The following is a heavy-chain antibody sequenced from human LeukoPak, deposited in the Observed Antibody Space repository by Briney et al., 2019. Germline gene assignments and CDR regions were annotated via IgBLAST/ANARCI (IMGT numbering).Heavy chain of an antibody. D-gene: IGHD3-10*01. CDR2: VYTGDNT. CDR1: RFTVISNY. CDR3: ARQGSITMIRGGLRYYYMDV. J-gene: IGHJ6*03. Sequence: SLTLSCPASRFTVISNYISWVRQPPRKLLEWVSFVYTGDNTYYADYVKGRFNISRENSKNTLYLQMNSVRAEQTAVYYCARQGSITMIRGGLRYYYMDVWGKGKTVTMSS. V-gene: IGHV3-53*01.